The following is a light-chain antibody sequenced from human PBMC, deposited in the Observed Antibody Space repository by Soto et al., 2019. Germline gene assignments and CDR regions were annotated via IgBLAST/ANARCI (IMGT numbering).Light chain of an antibody. V-gene: IGKV1-9*01. Sequence: IQLTQSPSSLSSSVGDIFSITFLASQGIRSYLAWYQQKPGEAPKLLISIASILQSGVPSRFSGSGSGTDFVLTISSLQPEDSATYYCQQLDSMPITFGQGTRLEI. CDR1: QGIRSY. J-gene: IGKJ5*01. CDR3: QQLDSMPIT. CDR2: IAS.